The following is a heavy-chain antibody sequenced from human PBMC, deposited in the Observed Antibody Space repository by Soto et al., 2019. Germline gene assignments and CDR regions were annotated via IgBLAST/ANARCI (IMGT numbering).Heavy chain of an antibody. CDR1: GYTFTRYP. V-gene: IGHV1-2*04. CDR3: AREESGSYGYPLLGD. CDR2: INPNSGGT. Sequence: ASVKVSCKASGYTFTRYPMHWVRQAPGQGLEWMGWINPNSGGTNYAQKFQGWVTMTRDTSISTAYMELSRLRSDDTAVYYCAREESGSYGYPLLGDWGQGTLVTVSS. D-gene: IGHD5-18*01. J-gene: IGHJ4*02.